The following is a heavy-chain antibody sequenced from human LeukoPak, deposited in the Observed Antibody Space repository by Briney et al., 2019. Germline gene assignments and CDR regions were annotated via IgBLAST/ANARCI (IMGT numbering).Heavy chain of an antibody. CDR3: ARLYYYDTSAYYPFDY. V-gene: IGHV5-51*01. CDR2: SYPGDSDT. D-gene: IGHD3-22*01. CDR1: GYSFTSYW. Sequence: GESLKISCKGSGYSFTSYWIGWVRQMPGKGLEWMGISYPGDSDTKYSPSFQGQVTISADKSISTAYLQWSSLKASDTAMYYCARLYYYDTSAYYPFDYWGQGTLATVSS. J-gene: IGHJ4*02.